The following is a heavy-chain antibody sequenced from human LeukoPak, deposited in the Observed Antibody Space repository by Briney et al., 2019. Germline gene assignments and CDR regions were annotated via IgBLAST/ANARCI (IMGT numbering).Heavy chain of an antibody. J-gene: IGHJ3*02. CDR1: GFTFSSYS. D-gene: IGHD1-1*01. Sequence: GGSLTLTCAASGFTFSSYSINWVRQAPAQALDRVSRLGPNPSSRFCSGSVEGRFTISRDNAKNSLYLQMDNLRVEDTAMYFCARVQMERKRDAFDIWGRGTMVTVSS. CDR2: LGPNPSSR. V-gene: IGHV3-21*06. CDR3: ARVQMERKRDAFDI.